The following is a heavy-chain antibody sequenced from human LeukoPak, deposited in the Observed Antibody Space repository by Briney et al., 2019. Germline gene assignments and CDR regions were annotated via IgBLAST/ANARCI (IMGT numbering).Heavy chain of an antibody. CDR2: IIPIFGTA. V-gene: IGHV1-69*13. D-gene: IGHD2-15*01. CDR1: GGTFSSYA. Sequence: SVKVSCKASGGTFSSYAICWVRQAPGQGLEWMGGIIPIFGTANYAQKFQGRVTITADESTSTAYMELSSLRSEDTAVYYCARRGYCSGGSCHGRRSFYYYMDVWGKGTTLTVSS. CDR3: ARRGYCSGGSCHGRRSFYYYMDV. J-gene: IGHJ6*03.